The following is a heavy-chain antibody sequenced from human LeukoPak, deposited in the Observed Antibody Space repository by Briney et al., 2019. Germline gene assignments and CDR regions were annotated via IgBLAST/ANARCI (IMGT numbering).Heavy chain of an antibody. CDR1: GFTFSSYA. CDR2: ISYGGSNK. Sequence: GGSLRLSCAASGFTFSSYAMHRVRQAPGKGLEWVAVISYGGSNKYYADSVKGRFTISRDNSKNTLYLQMNSLRAEDTAVYYCAREVVPQDNWFDPWGQGTLVTVSS. CDR3: AREVVPQDNWFDP. V-gene: IGHV3-30-3*01. J-gene: IGHJ5*02. D-gene: IGHD2-15*01.